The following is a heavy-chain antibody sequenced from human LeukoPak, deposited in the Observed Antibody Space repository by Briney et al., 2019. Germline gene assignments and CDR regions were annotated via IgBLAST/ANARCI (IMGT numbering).Heavy chain of an antibody. CDR2: IYYSGNT. V-gene: IGHV4-59*08. CDR1: GGSISSYY. CDR3: ARINWNYFDY. Sequence: SETLSLTCTVSGGSISSYYWSWVRQPPGKGPEWIGYIYYSGNTNYNPSLKSRLTMSADRSRNQFSLNLNSVTAADTAVYYCARINWNYFDYWGQGILVTVSS. D-gene: IGHD1-1*01. J-gene: IGHJ4*02.